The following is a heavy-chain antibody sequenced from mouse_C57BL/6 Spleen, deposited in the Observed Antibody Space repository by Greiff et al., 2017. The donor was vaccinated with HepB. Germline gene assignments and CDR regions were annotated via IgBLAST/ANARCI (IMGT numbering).Heavy chain of an antibody. CDR2: IDPSDSET. CDR3: ARGGIYYGNPFDY. Sequence: QVQLQQPGAELVRPGSSVKLSCKASGYTFTSYWMHWVKQRPIQGLEWIGNIDPSDSETHYNQKFKDKATLTGDKSSSTAYMQLSSLTSEDSAVYYCARGGIYYGNPFDYWGQGTTLTVSS. D-gene: IGHD2-1*01. CDR1: GYTFTSYW. V-gene: IGHV1-52*01. J-gene: IGHJ2*01.